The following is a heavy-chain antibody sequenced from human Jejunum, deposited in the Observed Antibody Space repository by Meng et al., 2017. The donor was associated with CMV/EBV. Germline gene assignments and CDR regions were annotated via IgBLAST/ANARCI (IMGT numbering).Heavy chain of an antibody. D-gene: IGHD6-19*01. V-gene: IGHV3-23*03. CDR1: GFTFSSYA. Sequence: SCAASGFTFSSYAMNWVRQAPGKGLEWVSVTYSGGSSPYYADSVKGRFTVSRDNSKNTLYLEMNSLGAEDTAVYYCARGGWESVIDYWGQGTLVTVSS. J-gene: IGHJ4*02. CDR2: TYSGGSSP. CDR3: ARGGWESVIDY.